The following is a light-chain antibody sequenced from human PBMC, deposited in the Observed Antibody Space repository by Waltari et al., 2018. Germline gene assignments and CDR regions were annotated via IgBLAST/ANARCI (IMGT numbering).Light chain of an antibody. CDR3: QQYYSTPPA. CDR1: QSVLYSSNNMNY. Sequence: DIVVTQSPDSVAVSLGERATINCKSSQSVLYSSNNMNYLAWYQQKPGQPPRLRIYWASTRESGVPDRFSGSGSGTDFTLTINTLQAEDMAVYYCQQYYSTPPAFGQGTRVEI. CDR2: WAS. V-gene: IGKV4-1*01. J-gene: IGKJ1*01.